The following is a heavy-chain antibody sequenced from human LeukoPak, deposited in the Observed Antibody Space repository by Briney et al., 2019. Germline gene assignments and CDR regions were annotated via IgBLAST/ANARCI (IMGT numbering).Heavy chain of an antibody. D-gene: IGHD2/OR15-2a*01. CDR3: ARDPCSTINCPLRF. CDR2: INHSGRT. CDR1: GGSLSGAY. Sequence: SETLSLTRAVSGGSLSGAYCTWIRQSPGKGLEWIGEINHSGRTNYNPSLEGRVTISLDKYRNQFSLMLTSVTAGDTAVYYCARDPCSTINCPLRFWGRGTLVTVSP. J-gene: IGHJ4*02. V-gene: IGHV4-34*01.